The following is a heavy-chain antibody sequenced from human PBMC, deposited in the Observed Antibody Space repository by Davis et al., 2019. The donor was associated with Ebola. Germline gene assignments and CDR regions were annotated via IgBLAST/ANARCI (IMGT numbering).Heavy chain of an antibody. Sequence: GESLKISCAASGFTFSDYYMSWIRQAPGKGLEWVSYISSSSSYTNYADSVKGRFTISRDNAKNSLYLQMNSLRAEDTAVYYCARDGGYCSGGSCYSGGWFDPWGQGTLVTVSS. CDR1: GFTFSDYY. J-gene: IGHJ5*02. CDR2: ISSSSSYT. D-gene: IGHD2-15*01. CDR3: ARDGGYCSGGSCYSGGWFDP. V-gene: IGHV3-11*06.